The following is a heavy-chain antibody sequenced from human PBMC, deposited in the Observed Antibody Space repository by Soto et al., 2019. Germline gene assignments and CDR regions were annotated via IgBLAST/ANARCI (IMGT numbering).Heavy chain of an antibody. CDR1: GYTLSEVS. Sequence: ASVKVSCKVSGYTLSEVSMHWVRQAPGKGLEWMGGFDPESDEKIYTHEFQGRVTMTEDTSTNTVFMELSSLMSEDTAVYYCVIAENCNGATCYLGHNWFDPWGQGTLVTVSS. D-gene: IGHD2-15*01. CDR3: VIAENCNGATCYLGHNWFDP. J-gene: IGHJ5*02. V-gene: IGHV1-24*01. CDR2: FDPESDEK.